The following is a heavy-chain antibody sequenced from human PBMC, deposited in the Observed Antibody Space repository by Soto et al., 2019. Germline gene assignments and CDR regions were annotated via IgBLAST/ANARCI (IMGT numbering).Heavy chain of an antibody. J-gene: IGHJ6*02. CDR1: GGSISSSTYY. CDR3: ARLSQKMEQQLVYYYFGMDV. CDR2: IYYSGST. Sequence: TLSLTCAVSGGSISSSTYYWAWIRQPPGKGLEWIGTIYYSGSTYYNPSLKSRVTISVDTSKNQFSLKLRSVTSADTAVYYCARLSQKMEQQLVYYYFGMDVWGQGTTVTVSS. V-gene: IGHV4-39*01. D-gene: IGHD6-13*01.